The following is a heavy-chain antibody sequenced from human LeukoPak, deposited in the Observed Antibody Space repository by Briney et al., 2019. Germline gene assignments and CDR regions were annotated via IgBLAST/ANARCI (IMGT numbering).Heavy chain of an antibody. V-gene: IGHV4-34*01. J-gene: IGHJ4*02. CDR1: GGSFSGYY. CDR3: AREGSSGYYIDY. CDR2: INHSGST. Sequence: SETLSLTCAVYGGSFSGYYWGWIRQPPGEGLEWIGEINHSGSTNYNPSLKSRVTISVDTSRNQFSLKLSSVTAADTAVYYCAREGSSGYYIDYWGQGTLVTVSS. D-gene: IGHD3-22*01.